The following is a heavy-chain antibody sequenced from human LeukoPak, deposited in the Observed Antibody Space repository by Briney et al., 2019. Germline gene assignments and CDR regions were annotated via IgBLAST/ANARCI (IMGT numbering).Heavy chain of an antibody. Sequence: GESLKISCKGSGYSFTSYWIACVRQRPGKGLEWMGIIYPGDSDTSYSPSFQGQVTISADKSLTTASLQCSSLKASDTAMYYCARGRGSSWYFDYWGQGTLVTVSS. CDR3: ARGRGSSWYFDY. J-gene: IGHJ4*02. CDR1: GYSFTSYW. V-gene: IGHV5-51*01. D-gene: IGHD6-13*01. CDR2: IYPGDSDT.